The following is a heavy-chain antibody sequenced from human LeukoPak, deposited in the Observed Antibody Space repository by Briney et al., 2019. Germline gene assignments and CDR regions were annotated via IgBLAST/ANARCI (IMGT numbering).Heavy chain of an antibody. CDR2: INHSGSI. CDR3: ATATVTKHYDAFDI. Sequence: SETLSLTCAVYGGSFSGYYWSWIRQPPGKGLEWIGEINHSGSINYNPSLKSRVTISVDTSKNQFSLKLSSVTAAGTAVYYCATATVTKHYDAFDIWGQGTMVTVSS. CDR1: GGSFSGYY. J-gene: IGHJ3*02. V-gene: IGHV4-34*01. D-gene: IGHD4-17*01.